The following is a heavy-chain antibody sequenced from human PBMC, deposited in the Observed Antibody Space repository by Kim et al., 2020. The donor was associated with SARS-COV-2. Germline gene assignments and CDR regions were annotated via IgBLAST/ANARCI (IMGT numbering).Heavy chain of an antibody. Sequence: SETLSLTCAVYGGSFSGYYWSWIRQPPGKGLEWIGEINHSGSTNYNPSLKSRVTISVDTSKNQFSLKLSSVTAADTAVYYCARKARDILLWFGESRITNWFDPWGQGTLVTVSS. J-gene: IGHJ5*02. D-gene: IGHD3-10*01. CDR2: INHSGST. V-gene: IGHV4-34*01. CDR1: GGSFSGYY. CDR3: ARKARDILLWFGESRITNWFDP.